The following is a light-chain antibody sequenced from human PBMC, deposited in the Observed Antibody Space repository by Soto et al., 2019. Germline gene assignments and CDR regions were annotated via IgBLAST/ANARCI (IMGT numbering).Light chain of an antibody. CDR3: TSYASSAARV. J-gene: IGLJ1*01. Sequence: QSVLAQPASVSGSPGQSITISCTGTSSDVGGYNYVSWYQQHPGKAPKLLIFEANNRPSGVSNRFSGSKSGNTASLTLSGLQAEDEADYYCTSYASSAARVFGTGTKVTVL. CDR1: SSDVGGYNY. V-gene: IGLV2-14*01. CDR2: EAN.